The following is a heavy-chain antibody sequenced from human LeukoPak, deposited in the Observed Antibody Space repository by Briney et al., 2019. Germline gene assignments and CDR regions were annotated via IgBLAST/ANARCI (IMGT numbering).Heavy chain of an antibody. CDR1: GYTFTSYF. Sequence: ASVKVSCKASGYTFTSYFMHWVRQAPGQGLEWMGIINPSAGSTSYAQKFQGRVTVTRDTSTTTVYMELSRLRSDDTAVYYCAKVFDGSYSGSCFDYWGQGTLVTVSS. D-gene: IGHD1-26*01. V-gene: IGHV1-46*01. CDR2: INPSAGST. J-gene: IGHJ4*02. CDR3: AKVFDGSYSGSCFDY.